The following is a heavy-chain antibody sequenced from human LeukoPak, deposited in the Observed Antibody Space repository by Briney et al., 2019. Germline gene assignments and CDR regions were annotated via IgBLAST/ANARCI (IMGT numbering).Heavy chain of an antibody. CDR3: ARSPVYSYGHPYYFDY. CDR1: GFTFSIYE. Sequence: GGSLRLSCAAYGFTFSIYEMNWVRQAPGKGLEWISYIDTSGTTTYYADSVRGRFTVSRDNTKNSLYLQMNTLRAEDTAVYYCARSPVYSYGHPYYFDYWGQGTLVTVSS. V-gene: IGHV3-48*03. D-gene: IGHD5-18*01. J-gene: IGHJ4*02. CDR2: IDTSGTTT.